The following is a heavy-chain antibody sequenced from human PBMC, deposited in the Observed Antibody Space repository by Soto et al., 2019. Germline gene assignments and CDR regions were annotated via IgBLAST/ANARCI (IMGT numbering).Heavy chain of an antibody. Sequence: PETLSLTCTVSGGSISSYYWSWIRQPPGKGLEWIGYIYYSGSTNYNPSLKSRATISVDTSKNQFSLKLSSVTAADTAVYYCARDRSGWSFDYWGQGSHVTGS. CDR1: GGSISSYY. CDR3: ARDRSGWSFDY. D-gene: IGHD6-19*01. CDR2: IYYSGST. V-gene: IGHV4-59*01. J-gene: IGHJ4*02.